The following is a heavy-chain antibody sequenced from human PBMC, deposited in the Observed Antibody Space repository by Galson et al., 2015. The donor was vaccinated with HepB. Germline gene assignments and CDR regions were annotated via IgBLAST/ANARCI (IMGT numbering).Heavy chain of an antibody. CDR1: GFTFSSYA. CDR2: ISYDGSNK. D-gene: IGHD6-13*01. J-gene: IGHJ4*02. Sequence: SLRLSCAASGFTFSSYAMHWVRQAPGKGLEWVAVISYDGSNKYYADSVKGRFTISRDNSKNTLYLQMNSLRAEDTAVYYCARDLGEGSSWTQTFDYWGQGTPVTVSS. V-gene: IGHV3-30*04. CDR3: ARDLGEGSSWTQTFDY.